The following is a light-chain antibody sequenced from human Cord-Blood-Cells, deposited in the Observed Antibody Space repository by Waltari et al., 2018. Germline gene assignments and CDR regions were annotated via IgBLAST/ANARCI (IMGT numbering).Light chain of an antibody. Sequence: QSALTKPPSASGSPGQSVTISCTGTSSDVGGYNYVSWYQQNPGKAPKLMIYEVSKRPSGVPDRFSGSKSGNTASLTVSGLQAEDEADYYCSSYAGSNNYVFGTGTKVTVL. CDR3: SSYAGSNNYV. V-gene: IGLV2-8*01. CDR1: SSDVGGYNY. CDR2: EVS. J-gene: IGLJ1*01.